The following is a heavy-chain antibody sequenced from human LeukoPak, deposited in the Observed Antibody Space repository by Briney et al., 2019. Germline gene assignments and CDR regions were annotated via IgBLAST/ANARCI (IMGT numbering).Heavy chain of an antibody. D-gene: IGHD6-13*01. CDR1: GGSISSSSYY. Sequence: SETLSLTCTVSGGSISSSSYYWGWIRQPPGKGLEWIGNIYYDGSTYYNPSLKSRVTISVDTSKNQFSLKLSSVTAADTAVYYCASGIAADPYWGQGTLVTVSS. CDR3: ASGIAADPY. J-gene: IGHJ4*02. V-gene: IGHV4-39*07. CDR2: IYYDGST.